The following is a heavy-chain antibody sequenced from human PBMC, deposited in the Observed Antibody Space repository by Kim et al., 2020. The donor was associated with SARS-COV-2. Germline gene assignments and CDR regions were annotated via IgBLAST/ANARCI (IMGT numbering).Heavy chain of an antibody. D-gene: IGHD2-15*01. CDR3: ARNYCSGGSCYVRYYYYYGMDV. V-gene: IGHV3-33*01. J-gene: IGHJ6*02. CDR2: IWYDGSNK. CDR1: GFTFSSYG. Sequence: GGSLRLSCAASGFTFSSYGMHWVRQAPGKGLEWVAVIWYDGSNKYYADSVKGRFTISRDNSKNTLYLQMNSLRAEDTAVYYCARNYCSGGSCYVRYYYYYGMDVWGQGTTVTVSS.